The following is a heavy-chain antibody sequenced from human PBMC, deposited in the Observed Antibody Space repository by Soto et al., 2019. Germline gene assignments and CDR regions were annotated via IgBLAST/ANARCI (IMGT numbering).Heavy chain of an antibody. CDR2: ISAFNGNT. V-gene: IGHV1-18*01. CDR3: ARYREPKSSGFFPFDY. Sequence: QIQLVQSGAEVKKPGASVKVSCKASGYTFNIYGINWVRQAPGQGLEWMGWISAFNGNTNYAQNVQGRVTMTTDTSPSPAYGELRCLRSDDTAVYSCARYREPKSSGFFPFDYWGHGPLVTVSS. D-gene: IGHD3-22*01. CDR1: GYTFNIYG. J-gene: IGHJ4*01.